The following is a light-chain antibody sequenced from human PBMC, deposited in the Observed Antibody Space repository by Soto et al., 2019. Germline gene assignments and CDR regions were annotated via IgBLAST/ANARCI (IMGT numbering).Light chain of an antibody. CDR1: QSVSNNY. J-gene: IGKJ2*01. CDR2: GSS. V-gene: IGKV3-20*01. Sequence: EVVLTQSPGTLSLSPGERATLSCRASQSVSNNYLAWYQQKPGQSPTLLIFGSSDRATGIPDRFSGRGYGTDFTLTIISLEPEDFAVYYCQQYGSSPPYTFGHGTKREIK. CDR3: QQYGSSPPYT.